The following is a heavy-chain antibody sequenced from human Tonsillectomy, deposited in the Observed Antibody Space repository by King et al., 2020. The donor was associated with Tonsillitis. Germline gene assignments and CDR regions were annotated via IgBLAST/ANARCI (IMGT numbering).Heavy chain of an antibody. Sequence: VQLQESGPGLVKPSQTLSLTCTVSGGSISSGDYYWSWIRQPPGKGLEWIGYIYYSGSTYYNPSLKSRVTISVDTSKNQFSLKLSSVTAADTAVYYCARSTQDSYDSSGLNWFDPWGQGTLVTVSS. CDR1: GGSISSGDYY. CDR3: ARSTQDSYDSSGLNWFDP. J-gene: IGHJ5*02. V-gene: IGHV4-30-4*01. D-gene: IGHD3-22*01. CDR2: IYYSGST.